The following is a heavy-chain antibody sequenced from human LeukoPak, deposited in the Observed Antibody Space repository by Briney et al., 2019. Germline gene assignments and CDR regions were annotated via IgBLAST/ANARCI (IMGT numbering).Heavy chain of an antibody. CDR1: GFTFSCYA. V-gene: IGHV3-23*01. CDR3: ARDKSSGYYYFDY. CDR2: INSPGGST. J-gene: IGHJ4*02. D-gene: IGHD3-22*01. Sequence: TGGSLRLSCAASGFTFSCYAMSWVRQAPGKGLEWVSAINSPGGSTYYADSVKGRFTISRDNSKNTLYLQMNSLRAEDTALYYCARDKSSGYYYFDYWGQGSLVTVSS.